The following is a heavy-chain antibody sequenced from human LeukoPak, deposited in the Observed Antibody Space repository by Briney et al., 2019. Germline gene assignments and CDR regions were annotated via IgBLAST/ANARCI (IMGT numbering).Heavy chain of an antibody. Sequence: ESGPTLVKPTETLTLTCTFSGFSLGTSGVGVGWIRQPPGKALEWLALIYWDDVKRYSPSLKSRLTITKDTSKNQVVLTMTNMDPVDTATYYCAHRDLYCSSASCYSADAFDLWGQGTMVTVPS. D-gene: IGHD2-2*02. CDR1: GFSLGTSGVG. V-gene: IGHV2-5*02. CDR3: AHRDLYCSSASCYSADAFDL. J-gene: IGHJ3*01. CDR2: IYWDDVK.